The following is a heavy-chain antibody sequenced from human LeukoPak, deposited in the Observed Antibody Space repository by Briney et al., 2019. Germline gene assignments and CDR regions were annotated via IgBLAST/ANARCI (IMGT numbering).Heavy chain of an antibody. CDR2: ISAYNGNT. CDR3: ARDSSGYGLDV. CDR1: GYTFTTYG. D-gene: IGHD3-10*01. Sequence: ASAKVSCKASGYTFTTYGISWVRQAPGQGLEWMGWISAYNGNTNYAWKLQGRVTMTTDTSTSTAYMDLRSLRSDDTAVYYCARDSSGYGLDVWGQGTTVTVSS. J-gene: IGHJ6*02. V-gene: IGHV1-18*01.